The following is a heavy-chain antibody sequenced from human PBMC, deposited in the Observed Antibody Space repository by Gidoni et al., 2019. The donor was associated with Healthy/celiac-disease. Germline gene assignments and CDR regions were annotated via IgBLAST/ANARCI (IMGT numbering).Heavy chain of an antibody. J-gene: IGHJ5*02. CDR3: ARGPGSSAEWFDP. CDR2: IIPIFGTA. V-gene: IGHV1-69*01. D-gene: IGHD6-6*01. CDR1: AGTCSSYA. Sequence: QVRQVQSGAEVKKPGYSVEVPCKASAGTCSSYAISWVRQAPGQGLEWMGGIIPIFGTANYAQKFQSRVTITADESTSTAYMELSSLRSEDTAVYYCARGPGSSAEWFDPWGQGTLVTVSS.